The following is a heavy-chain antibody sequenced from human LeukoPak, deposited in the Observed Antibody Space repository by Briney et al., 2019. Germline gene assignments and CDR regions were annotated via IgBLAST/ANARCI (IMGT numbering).Heavy chain of an antibody. V-gene: IGHV1-18*01. Sequence: GXXWMGWISAYNGNTNYAQKLQGRVTMPTDTSTSTAYMELRSLRSDDTAVYYCARVVRGSCDYWGQGTLVTVSS. CDR2: ISAYNGNT. J-gene: IGHJ4*02. CDR3: ARVVRGSCDY. D-gene: IGHD3-10*01.